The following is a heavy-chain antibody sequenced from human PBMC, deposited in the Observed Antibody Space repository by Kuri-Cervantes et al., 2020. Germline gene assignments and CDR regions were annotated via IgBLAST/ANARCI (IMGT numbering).Heavy chain of an antibody. Sequence: ASVKDSCKASGYTFTGYYIHWVRQAPGQGLEWMGWINPNSGGTNYAQKFQGWVTMTRDTSISTAYMELSSLRSEDKAVYYCARGCGSGGSCFDPWGQGTLVTVSS. CDR1: GYTFTGYY. CDR2: INPNSGGT. D-gene: IGHD3-10*01. CDR3: ARGCGSGGSCFDP. J-gene: IGHJ5*02. V-gene: IGHV1-2*04.